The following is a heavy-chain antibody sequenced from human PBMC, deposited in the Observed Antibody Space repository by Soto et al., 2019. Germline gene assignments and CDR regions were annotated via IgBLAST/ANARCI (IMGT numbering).Heavy chain of an antibody. J-gene: IGHJ4*02. CDR2: ISGSGATT. CDR1: GFTFNNYA. Sequence: GGSLRLSWAASGFTFNNYAMSWVRQAPGKGLEWVSGISGSGATTFYADSVKGRFTISRDNSKSTLNLQMSSLRADDTAVYYCVKGDCSGGSCYRGFDYWGQGSLVTVSS. D-gene: IGHD2-15*01. V-gene: IGHV3-23*01. CDR3: VKGDCSGGSCYRGFDY.